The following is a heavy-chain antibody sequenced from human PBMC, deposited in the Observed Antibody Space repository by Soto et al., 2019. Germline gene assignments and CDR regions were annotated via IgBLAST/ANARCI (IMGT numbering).Heavy chain of an antibody. CDR2: IAYSGDT. CDR3: ARDFERSAIAP. D-gene: IGHD3-9*01. V-gene: IGHV4-59*12. J-gene: IGHJ5*02. CDR1: GGSISGYY. Sequence: KASNALSHTVTFYGGSISGYYWSWIRQPPGKGLEWIGYIAYSGDTYYNPSLRSRVTISADTSENKFSLTLKSVTAADTAVYFCARDFERSAIAPWGQGTSVTV.